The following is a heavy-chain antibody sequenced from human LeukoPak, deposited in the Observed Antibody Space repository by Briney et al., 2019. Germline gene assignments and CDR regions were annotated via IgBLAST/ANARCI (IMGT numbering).Heavy chain of an antibody. CDR1: GFTFSSYW. V-gene: IGHV3-9*01. CDR3: AKDMSETVTDYFDY. CDR2: ISWNSGSI. J-gene: IGHJ4*02. D-gene: IGHD4-17*01. Sequence: GGSLRLSCAASGFTFSSYWMSWVRQAPGKGLEWVSGISWNSGSIGYADSVKGRFTISRDNAKNSLYLQMNSLRAEDTALYYCAKDMSETVTDYFDYWGQGTLVTVSS.